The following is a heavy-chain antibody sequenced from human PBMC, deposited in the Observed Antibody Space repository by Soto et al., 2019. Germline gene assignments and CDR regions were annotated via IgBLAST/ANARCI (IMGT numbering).Heavy chain of an antibody. D-gene: IGHD5-12*01. V-gene: IGHV3-33*01. CDR1: GFTFSSYG. CDR2: IWYDGSNK. CDR3: ARRYSGYETPFSYYGMDF. J-gene: IGHJ6*02. Sequence: QVQLVESGGVVVQPGRSLRLSCAAYGFTFSSYGMHWVRQAPGKGLEGVAVIWYDGSNKYYADSVKGRFTISRDNSKNTLYLQMNSLRAADTAVYYCARRYSGYETPFSYYGMDFWGQGTTVTVSS.